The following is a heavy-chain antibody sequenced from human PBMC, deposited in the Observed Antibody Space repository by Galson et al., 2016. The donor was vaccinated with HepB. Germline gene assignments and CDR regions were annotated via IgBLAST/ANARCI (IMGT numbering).Heavy chain of an antibody. Sequence: SLRLSCAASGFTFSTYSMNWVRQAPGKGLEWVSFISSSSSHIYYADSVKGRFTISRDNAKNSVYLQMKTLRAEDTAVYYCARFLDNPARMSSSWYVAFSIWGQGTLVTVSS. V-gene: IGHV3-21*01. CDR1: GFTFSTYS. CDR2: ISSSSSHI. J-gene: IGHJ4*02. D-gene: IGHD6-13*01. CDR3: ARFLDNPARMSSSWYVAFSI.